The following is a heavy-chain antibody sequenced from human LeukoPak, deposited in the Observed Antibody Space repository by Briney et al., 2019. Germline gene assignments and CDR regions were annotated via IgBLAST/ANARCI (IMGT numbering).Heavy chain of an antibody. Sequence: SETLSLTCTVFGGSISSYYWSWIRQPPGKGLEWIGYIYTSGSTNYNPSLKSRVTISVDTSKNQFSLKLTSVTAADTAVYYCANSYDGKIVPFDNWGQGALVAVSS. CDR3: ANSYDGKIVPFDN. CDR1: GGSISSYY. CDR2: IYTSGST. D-gene: IGHD4-23*01. V-gene: IGHV4-4*09. J-gene: IGHJ4*02.